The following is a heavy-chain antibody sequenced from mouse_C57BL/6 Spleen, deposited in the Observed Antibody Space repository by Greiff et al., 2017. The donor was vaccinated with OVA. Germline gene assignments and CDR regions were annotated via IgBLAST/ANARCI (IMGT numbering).Heavy chain of an antibody. CDR1: GYTFTSYW. J-gene: IGHJ3*01. CDR3: AYYYGSSAFAY. CDR2: IDPSDSYT. Sequence: VQLQQPGAELVMPGASVKLSCKASGYTFTSYWMHWVKQRPGQGLEWIGEIDPSDSYTNYNQKFKGKSTLTVDKSSSTAYMQLSSLTSEDSAVYYCAYYYGSSAFAYWGQGTLVTVSA. D-gene: IGHD1-1*01. V-gene: IGHV1-69*01.